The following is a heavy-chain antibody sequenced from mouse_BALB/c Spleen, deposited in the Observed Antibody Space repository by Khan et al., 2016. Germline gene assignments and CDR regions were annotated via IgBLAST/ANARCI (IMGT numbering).Heavy chain of an antibody. CDR2: ISYSGST. CDR3: ARTARIKY. J-gene: IGHJ2*01. Sequence: EVQLPASGPGLVKPSQSLSLTCTVTGYSITSGYGWNWIRQFPGNKLEWMGYISYSGSTNYNPSLKSRISITRDTSKNQFFLQLNSVTTEDTATYYCARTARIKYWGQGTTLTVSS. CDR1: GYSITSGYG. D-gene: IGHD1-2*01. V-gene: IGHV3-2*02.